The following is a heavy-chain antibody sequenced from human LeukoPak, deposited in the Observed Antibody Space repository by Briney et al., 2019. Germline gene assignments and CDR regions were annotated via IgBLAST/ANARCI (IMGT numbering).Heavy chain of an antibody. J-gene: IGHJ5*02. Sequence: ASVKVPCKASGYSFTSYYIHWVRQAPGQGLESMGIINPGGGSTSYAQKFQDRVTMTRDTSTSTVYMELNSLRSEDTAVYYCAKDLRWDHPGLDPWGQGTLVTVSS. CDR2: INPGGGST. CDR1: GYSFTSYY. D-gene: IGHD4-23*01. CDR3: AKDLRWDHPGLDP. V-gene: IGHV1-46*01.